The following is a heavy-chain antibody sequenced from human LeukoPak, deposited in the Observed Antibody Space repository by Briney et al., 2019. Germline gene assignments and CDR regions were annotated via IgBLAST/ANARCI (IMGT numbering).Heavy chain of an antibody. J-gene: IGHJ4*02. CDR3: ARDQPYDFDWLFVFDY. CDR1: GGSFSGYY. D-gene: IGHD3-9*01. CDR2: INHSGST. V-gene: IGHV4-34*01. Sequence: KSSETLSLTCAVYGGSFSGYYWSWIRQPPGKGLEWIGEINHSGSTNYNPSLKSRVTISVDTSKNQFSLKLSSVTAADTAVYYCARDQPYDFDWLFVFDYWGQGTLVTVSS.